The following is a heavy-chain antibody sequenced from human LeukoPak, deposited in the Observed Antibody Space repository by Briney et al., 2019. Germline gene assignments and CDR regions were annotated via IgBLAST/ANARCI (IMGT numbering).Heavy chain of an antibody. J-gene: IGHJ5*02. Sequence: GGSLRLSCAASGFTFSDYYMSWIRQAPGKGLEGVAVIWYDGSNKYYADSVKGRFTISRDNSKNTLYLQMNSLRAEDTAVYYCARDYCSSTSCLYSNWFDPWGQGTLVTVSS. CDR3: ARDYCSSTSCLYSNWFDP. CDR2: IWYDGSNK. V-gene: IGHV3-33*08. CDR1: GFTFSDYY. D-gene: IGHD2-2*01.